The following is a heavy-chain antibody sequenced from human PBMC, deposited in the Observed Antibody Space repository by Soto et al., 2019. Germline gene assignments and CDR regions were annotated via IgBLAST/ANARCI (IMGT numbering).Heavy chain of an antibody. CDR3: AKSRKGLGELLTD. Sequence: EVQLLESGGGLVQPGGSLRLSCAASGFTFSNYAMSWARQAPGKGLEWVSVISDSGGSTYYADSVKGRFTISRDNSKNTLYLQMNSLRAEDTAVYYCAKSRKGLGELLTDWGQGTLVTVSS. D-gene: IGHD3-10*01. CDR2: ISDSGGST. V-gene: IGHV3-23*01. J-gene: IGHJ4*02. CDR1: GFTFSNYA.